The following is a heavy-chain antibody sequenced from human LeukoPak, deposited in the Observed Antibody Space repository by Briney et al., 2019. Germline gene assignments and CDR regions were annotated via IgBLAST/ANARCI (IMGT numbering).Heavy chain of an antibody. CDR3: ARGTMVRGVIISGRWFDP. CDR1: GGSISNYY. V-gene: IGHV4-39*06. D-gene: IGHD3-10*01. Sequence: SETLSLTCTVSGGSISNYYWGWIRQPPGEGLEWIGSIYYSGSTYYNSSLQSRVTISVHMSNNQFALKLSSVTAADTAVYYCARGTMVRGVIISGRWFDPWGQGTLVTVSS. CDR2: IYYSGST. J-gene: IGHJ5*02.